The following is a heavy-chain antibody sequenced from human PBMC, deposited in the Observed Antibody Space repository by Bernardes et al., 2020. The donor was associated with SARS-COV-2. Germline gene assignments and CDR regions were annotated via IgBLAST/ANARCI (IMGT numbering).Heavy chain of an antibody. CDR1: AGSIISTTNY. J-gene: IGHJ6*03. V-gene: IGHV4-39*07. Sequence: SETLSLTCNVSAGSIISTTNYWGWIRQPPGKGLEWIGSVHYSGTGYYNPSLKSRVTISVDTSKNQFSLKLSSVTAADTAVYYCARMHTYYMDVWGKGTTVTVSS. CDR3: ARMHTYYMDV. CDR2: VHYSGTG. D-gene: IGHD2-21*01.